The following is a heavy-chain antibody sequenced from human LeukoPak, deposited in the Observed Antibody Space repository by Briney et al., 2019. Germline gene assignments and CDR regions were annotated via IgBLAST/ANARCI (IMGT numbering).Heavy chain of an antibody. CDR1: GFTFTTYS. CDR3: ARADWNDLGAFDI. Sequence: GGSLRLSCAVSGFTFTTYSMNWVRQAPGKGLEWVSAISGSTTYLFYAASVKGRFTISRDNAKNSLYLQMHSLRTEDTAVYYCARADWNDLGAFDIWGQGTMVTVSS. V-gene: IGHV3-21*01. CDR2: ISGSTTYL. D-gene: IGHD1-1*01. J-gene: IGHJ3*02.